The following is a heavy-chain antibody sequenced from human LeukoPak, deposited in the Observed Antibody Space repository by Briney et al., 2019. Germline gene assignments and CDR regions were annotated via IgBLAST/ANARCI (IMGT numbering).Heavy chain of an antibody. D-gene: IGHD6-25*01. CDR3: ARDARWCGNNSSCYS. CDR2: IYSGGNT. V-gene: IGHV3-53*01. Sequence: GGSLRLSCAASGFTVSSNYMTWVRQAPGKGLEWVSVIYSGGNTYYADSVKGRLTISRDNSKNTLYLQMNSLRAEDTAVYYCARDARWCGNNSSCYSWGQGTLVTVSS. CDR1: GFTVSSNY. J-gene: IGHJ4*02.